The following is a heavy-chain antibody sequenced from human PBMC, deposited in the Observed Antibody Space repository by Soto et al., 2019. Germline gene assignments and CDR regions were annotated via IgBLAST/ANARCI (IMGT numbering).Heavy chain of an antibody. CDR3: AKDRTTIFGVVTYYFDT. J-gene: IGHJ4*02. CDR1: GFTFSSYA. Sequence: HVQLVESGGGVIQPGKSLRLSCAASGFTFSSYAMHWVRQAPGKGLEWVAFISYHGSHNYYADSVKGRFTISRDNSKNTLYLQMNSLRPEDTAVYFCAKDRTTIFGVVTYYFDTWGQGTLVTVSS. D-gene: IGHD3-3*01. CDR2: ISYHGSHN. V-gene: IGHV3-30*18.